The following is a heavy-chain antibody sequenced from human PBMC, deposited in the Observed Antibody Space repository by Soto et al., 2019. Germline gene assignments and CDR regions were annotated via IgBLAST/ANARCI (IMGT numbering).Heavy chain of an antibody. J-gene: IGHJ4*02. CDR2: IWYDGSNK. Sequence: GGSLRLSCAASGFTFSSYGMHWVRQAPGKGLEWVAVIWYDGSNKYYADSVKGRFTISRDNSKNTLYLQMNSLRAEDTAVYYCARAHDYGDCIDYWGQGTLVTVSS. CDR3: ARAHDYGDCIDY. CDR1: GFTFSSYG. V-gene: IGHV3-33*01. D-gene: IGHD4-17*01.